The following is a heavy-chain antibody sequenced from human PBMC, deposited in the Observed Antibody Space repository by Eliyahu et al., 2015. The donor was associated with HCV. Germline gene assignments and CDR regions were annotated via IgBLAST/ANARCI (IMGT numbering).Heavy chain of an antibody. V-gene: IGHV3-23*01. D-gene: IGHD2-2*01. J-gene: IGHJ2*01. CDR3: AKSSTSYYYWYFDL. Sequence: SWVRQAPGKGLEWVSALSGSGGSTNYADSVMGRFTISRDDSKNTVYLQMNSLRAEDTAVYYCAKSSTSYYYWYFDLWGRGTLVTVSS. CDR2: LSGSGGST.